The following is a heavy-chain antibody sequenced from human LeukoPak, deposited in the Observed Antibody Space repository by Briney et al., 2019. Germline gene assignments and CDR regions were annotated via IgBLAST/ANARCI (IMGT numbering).Heavy chain of an antibody. Sequence: SETLSLTCTVSGGSISSYYWSWIRQPPGKGLEWIGYIYYSGSTNYNPSLTSRVIIPVDTSKNQFPLMLSSVTAADTAVYYCARVRRDGYNAYYFDYWGQGTLVTVSS. CDR1: GGSISSYY. CDR3: ARVRRDGYNAYYFDY. V-gene: IGHV4-59*01. D-gene: IGHD5-12*01. J-gene: IGHJ4*02. CDR2: IYYSGST.